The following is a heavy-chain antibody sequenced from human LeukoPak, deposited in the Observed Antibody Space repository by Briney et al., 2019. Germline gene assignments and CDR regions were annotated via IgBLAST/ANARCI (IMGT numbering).Heavy chain of an antibody. CDR3: GRAFPPLRTSSAGDL. CDR2: ISGRSSHT. J-gene: IGHJ4*02. Sequence: GGPLRLSCSASGFTFSDYDMNWTRQAPGKGLEWISAISGRSSHTYYGDSVKGRFSISRDNAKNLLYLQMNGLGAEDTAVYYCGRAFPPLRTSSAGDLWGQGTLVTVSS. CDR1: GFTFSDYD. D-gene: IGHD3-16*01. V-gene: IGHV3-21*06.